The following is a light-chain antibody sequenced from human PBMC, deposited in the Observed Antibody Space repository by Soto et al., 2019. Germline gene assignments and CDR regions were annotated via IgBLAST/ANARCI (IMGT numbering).Light chain of an antibody. V-gene: IGLV2-23*01. CDR1: SSDVGSYNL. Sequence: QSALTQPASVSGSPGQSITISCSGTSSDVGSYNLVSWYQQHPGKAPKIMIYEGNKRPSGVSKRFSGSKSGNMASLTISGLQAEDEADYYCCSHAGSDTYVYGSGTKVTVL. CDR2: EGN. J-gene: IGLJ1*01. CDR3: CSHAGSDTYV.